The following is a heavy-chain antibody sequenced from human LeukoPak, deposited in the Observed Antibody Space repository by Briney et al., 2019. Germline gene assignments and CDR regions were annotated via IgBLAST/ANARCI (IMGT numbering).Heavy chain of an antibody. CDR3: AREIGEDTAMVHPPYYYYYMDV. D-gene: IGHD5-18*01. V-gene: IGHV1-2*02. Sequence: ASVKISCKASGYAFTGYFMHWVRQAPGQGLEWMGWINPNSGDTNYAQKFQGRVTMTRDTSISTAYMELNRLRSDDTAVYYCAREIGEDTAMVHPPYYYYYMDVWGKGTTVTVSS. CDR1: GYAFTGYF. J-gene: IGHJ6*03. CDR2: INPNSGDT.